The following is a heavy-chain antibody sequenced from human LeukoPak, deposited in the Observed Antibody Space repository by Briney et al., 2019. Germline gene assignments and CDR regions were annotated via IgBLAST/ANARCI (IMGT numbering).Heavy chain of an antibody. J-gene: IGHJ5*02. CDR3: ARLEVTFGGVIAA. D-gene: IGHD3-16*02. V-gene: IGHV4-38-2*02. CDR1: GYYIRNGYF. CDR2: IYQSRST. Sequence: PSETLSLTCTVSGYYIRNGYFWGWVRQSPGKGLEWIGHIYQSRSTSYNPSLQSRVSISVDTSKNQFSLNLNSVTAADTAVYYCARLEVTFGGVIAAWSQGTLVTVSS.